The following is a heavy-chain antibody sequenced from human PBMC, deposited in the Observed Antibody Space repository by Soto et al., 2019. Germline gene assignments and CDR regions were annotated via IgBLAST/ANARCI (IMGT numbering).Heavy chain of an antibody. Sequence: EVQLEESGGGLVQPGGSLRLSCAASGFTVSNNYMSWVRQAPGKGLEWVSIIYSGGSTYYADSVRGRFTISRDNSKNTLYLQVNGLRAEDTAVYYCARRRRPYGDYYFDDWGQGTLVTVSS. CDR3: ARRRRPYGDYYFDD. V-gene: IGHV3-66*04. CDR1: GFTVSNNY. CDR2: IYSGGST. D-gene: IGHD4-17*01. J-gene: IGHJ4*02.